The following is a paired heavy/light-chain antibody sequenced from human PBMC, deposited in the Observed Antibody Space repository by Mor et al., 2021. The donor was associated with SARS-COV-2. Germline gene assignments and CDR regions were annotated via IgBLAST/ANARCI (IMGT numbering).Heavy chain of an antibody. V-gene: IGHV5-51*01. J-gene: IGHJ5*02. CDR1: GYSFTNNW. Sequence: DVQLVQSGAEVRKPGESLKISCTGSGYSFTNNWIAWVRQTPGKGLEWMGVIYPGDSDTRYSPSFRGQVTISVDKSISTAYLQWNSLKASDNAMYYCARLGSATWGSSFDHWGQGTLVSVSS. CDR2: IYPGDSDT. D-gene: IGHD3-16*01. CDR3: ARLGSATWGSSFDH.
Light chain of an antibody. Sequence: DVQLTQSPSFLSASVGDRVTITCRSSQSLSRYINWYQQKPGRAPNLLIFDAWNLHSGVPSRFNGSGSGTEFTLTISSVQPEDCATYFCQQSYDLYPFAQGTKLDIK. V-gene: IGKV1-39*01. CDR1: QSLSRY. J-gene: IGKJ2*01. CDR2: DAW. CDR3: QQSYDLYP.